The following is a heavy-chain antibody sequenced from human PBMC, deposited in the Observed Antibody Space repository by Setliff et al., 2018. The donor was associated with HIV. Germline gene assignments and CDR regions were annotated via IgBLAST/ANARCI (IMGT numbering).Heavy chain of an antibody. Sequence: RASVKVSCKASGYSFARYGLSWVRQAPGQGLEWMGWISGFNGNTKYAQSFQDRVATTTETATSTAYMEMRSLRSDDTAVYFCARVPYKSAWFSGGHNPFDVWGQGTMVTVSS. CDR2: ISGFNGNT. J-gene: IGHJ3*01. D-gene: IGHD6-19*01. V-gene: IGHV1-18*01. CDR1: GYSFARYG. CDR3: ARVPYKSAWFSGGHNPFDV.